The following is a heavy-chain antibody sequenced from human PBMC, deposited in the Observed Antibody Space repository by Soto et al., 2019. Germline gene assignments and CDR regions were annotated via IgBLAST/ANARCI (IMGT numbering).Heavy chain of an antibody. V-gene: IGHV2-70*01. J-gene: IGHJ6*02. CDR1: GFSLSTSGMC. D-gene: IGHD5-12*01. Sequence: SGPTLVNPTQTLTLTCTFSGFSLSTSGMCVSWIRQPPGKALEWLALIDWDDDKYYSTSLKTRLTISKDTSKNQVVLTMTNMDPVDTATYYCARAEVATSLYYYYGMDVWGQGTTVTVSS. CDR2: IDWDDDK. CDR3: ARAEVATSLYYYYGMDV.